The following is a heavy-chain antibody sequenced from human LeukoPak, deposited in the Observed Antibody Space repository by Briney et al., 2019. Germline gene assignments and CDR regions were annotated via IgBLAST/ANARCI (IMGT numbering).Heavy chain of an antibody. CDR3: ARGPPYYGDYSGYNWFDP. CDR2: IYYSGST. D-gene: IGHD4-17*01. V-gene: IGHV4-30-4*01. Sequence: SETLSLTCTVSGGSISSGDYYWSWIRQPPGKGLEWIGYIYYSGSTYYNPSLKSRVTISVDTSKNQFSLKLSSVTAADTAVYYCARGPPYYGDYSGYNWFDPWGQGTLVTVSS. CDR1: GGSISSGDYY. J-gene: IGHJ5*02.